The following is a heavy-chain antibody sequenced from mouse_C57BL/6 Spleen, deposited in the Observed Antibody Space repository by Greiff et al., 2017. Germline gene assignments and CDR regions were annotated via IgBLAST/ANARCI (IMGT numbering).Heavy chain of an antibody. CDR2: IYPGDGDT. J-gene: IGHJ4*01. Sequence: QVQLKQSGPELVKPGASVKISCKASGYAFSSSWMNWVKQRPGKGLEWIGRIYPGDGDTNYNGKFKGKATLTADKSSSTAYMQLSSLTSEDPAVYFCARIPFYYGSSHAMDYWGQGTSVTVSS. CDR3: ARIPFYYGSSHAMDY. CDR1: GYAFSSSW. V-gene: IGHV1-82*01. D-gene: IGHD1-1*01.